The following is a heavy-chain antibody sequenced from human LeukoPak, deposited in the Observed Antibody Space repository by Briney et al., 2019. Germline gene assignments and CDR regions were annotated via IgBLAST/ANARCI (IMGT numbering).Heavy chain of an antibody. CDR1: GFTFDDYA. Sequence: PGRSLGLSCAASGFTFDDYAMHWVRQAPGKGLEWVSGISWNSGSIGYADSVKGRFTISRDSAKNSLYLQMNSLRAEDMALYYCAKAAGTSYYYYYMDVWGKGTTVTVSS. J-gene: IGHJ6*03. D-gene: IGHD6-19*01. V-gene: IGHV3-9*03. CDR2: ISWNSGSI. CDR3: AKAAGTSYYYYYMDV.